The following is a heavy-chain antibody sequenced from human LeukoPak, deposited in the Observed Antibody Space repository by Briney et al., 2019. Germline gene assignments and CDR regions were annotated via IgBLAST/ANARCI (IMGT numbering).Heavy chain of an antibody. CDR2: IYSGGST. Sequence: GGSLRLSCAASGFTFSSYSMNWVRQAPGKGLEWVSVIYSGGSTSYADSVKGRFTISRDNAKNSLYLQMNSLRAEDTAVYYCARDIGKIDYWGQGTLVTVSS. V-gene: IGHV3-66*01. D-gene: IGHD1-1*01. CDR1: GFTFSSYS. J-gene: IGHJ4*02. CDR3: ARDIGKIDY.